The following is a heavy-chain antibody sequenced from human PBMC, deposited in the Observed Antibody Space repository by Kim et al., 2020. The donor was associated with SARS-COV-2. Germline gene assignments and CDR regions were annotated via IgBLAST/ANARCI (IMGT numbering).Heavy chain of an antibody. CDR1: GFTFSSYD. D-gene: IGHD6-19*01. CDR2: IGTAGDT. Sequence: GGSLRLSCAASGFTFSSYDMHWVRQATGKGLEWVSAIGTAGDTYYPGSVKGRFTISRENAKNSLYLQMNSLRAGDTAVYYCARGSVGVAGTGWFDPWGQGTLVTGSS. V-gene: IGHV3-13*01. CDR3: ARGSVGVAGTGWFDP. J-gene: IGHJ5*02.